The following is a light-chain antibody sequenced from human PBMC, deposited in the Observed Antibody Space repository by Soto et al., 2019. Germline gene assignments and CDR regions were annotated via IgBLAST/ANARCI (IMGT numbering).Light chain of an antibody. J-gene: IGKJ4*01. CDR2: GAS. Sequence: EIVMTQSPATLSVSPGERATLSCRASQRLSSNLAWYQQKPGQAPRLLIYGASNRATGIPDRFSGSGSGTDFTLTISRLEPEDFAVYYCQQYGSSPLTFGGGTKVDIK. V-gene: IGKV3-20*01. CDR1: QRLSSN. CDR3: QQYGSSPLT.